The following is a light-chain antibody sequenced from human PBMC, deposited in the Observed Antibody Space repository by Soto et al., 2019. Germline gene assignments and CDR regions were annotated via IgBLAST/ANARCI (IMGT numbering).Light chain of an antibody. CDR1: QSVSSSY. J-gene: IGKJ1*01. Sequence: EIVLTQSPGTLSLSPGERATVSCRASQSVSSSYLAWYQQKPGQAPRPLIYGASSRAIGIPDRFSGSGSGTDFTLTISRLEPEDCAVYYCQQYGSSPWTFGQGTKVEIK. V-gene: IGKV3-20*01. CDR2: GAS. CDR3: QQYGSSPWT.